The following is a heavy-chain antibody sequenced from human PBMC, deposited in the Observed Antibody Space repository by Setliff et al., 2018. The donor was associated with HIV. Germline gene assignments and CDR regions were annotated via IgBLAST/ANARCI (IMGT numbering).Heavy chain of an antibody. Sequence: GESLTISCQAAGYSFTSYWIGWVRPMPGKGLEWMGIIYPGDSDTRYSQSFRGHVTISADKSISTAYLQWSSLKASDTAMYYCATQAGVVPRFLYFQHWGQGTLVTVSS. CDR3: ATQAGVVPRFLYFQH. V-gene: IGHV5-51*01. D-gene: IGHD2-15*01. J-gene: IGHJ1*01. CDR2: IYPGDSDT. CDR1: GYSFTSYW.